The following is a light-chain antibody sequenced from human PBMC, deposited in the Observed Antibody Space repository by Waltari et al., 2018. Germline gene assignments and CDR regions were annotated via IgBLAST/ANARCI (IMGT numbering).Light chain of an antibody. CDR2: EES. V-gene: IGKV1-33*01. Sequence: DIQVTQSLSSLSVSVGDRVTITCQASQDISYYLNWYQQKPGKAPKLLIFEESNLAVGVPSRCSGSRSGADFSFTISSLQPEDIGTYYCQYDDFSMSSTFGQGTRLEIK. J-gene: IGKJ5*01. CDR1: QDISYY. CDR3: QYDDFSMSST.